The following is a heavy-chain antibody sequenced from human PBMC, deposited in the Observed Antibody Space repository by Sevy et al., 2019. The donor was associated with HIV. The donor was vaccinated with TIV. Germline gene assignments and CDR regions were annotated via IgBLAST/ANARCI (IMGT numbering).Heavy chain of an antibody. Sequence: GGSLRLSCVASGFTFSSHFMTWVRQAPGKGLEWVANLDEDGNEINYVDSVKGRFTISRDNAKNSVYLQMDGLRAEDTAVYYCARHCLVRVCQFRYFDIWGRGTLVTVSS. V-gene: IGHV3-7*01. D-gene: IGHD3-10*02. J-gene: IGHJ2*01. CDR3: ARHCLVRVCQFRYFDI. CDR2: LDEDGNEI. CDR1: GFTFSSHF.